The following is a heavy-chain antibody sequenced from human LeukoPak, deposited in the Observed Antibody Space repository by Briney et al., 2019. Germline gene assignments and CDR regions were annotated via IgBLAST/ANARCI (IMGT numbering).Heavy chain of an antibody. V-gene: IGHV3-21*04. Sequence: PGGSLRLSCAASGFTFSSYSMNWVRQAPGKGLEWVSSISSSSYIYYADSVKGRFTISRDNAKNSLYLQMNSLRAEDTAVYYCAKVGQWLVLDYWGQGTLVTVSS. D-gene: IGHD6-19*01. CDR1: GFTFSSYS. CDR3: AKVGQWLVLDY. J-gene: IGHJ4*02. CDR2: ISSSSYI.